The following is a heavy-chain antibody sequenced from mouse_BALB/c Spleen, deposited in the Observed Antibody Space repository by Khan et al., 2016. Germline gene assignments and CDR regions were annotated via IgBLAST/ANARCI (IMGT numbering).Heavy chain of an antibody. CDR2: IWVGGST. CDR1: GFSLTSYG. V-gene: IGHV2-9*02. J-gene: IGHJ2*01. CDR3: ARLENL. Sequence: QVQLKESGPGLVAPSQSLSITCTVSGFSLTSYGVHRVRQPPGKGLEWMGGIWVGGSTNYNSAFMSRLSISKDNSKSEVFLRMNSLQTDDTAMYYSARLENLWGQGTTLTVSS.